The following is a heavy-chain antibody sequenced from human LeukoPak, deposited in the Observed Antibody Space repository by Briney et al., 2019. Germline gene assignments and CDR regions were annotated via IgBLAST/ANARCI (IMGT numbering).Heavy chain of an antibody. D-gene: IGHD3-3*01. Sequence: PGGSLRLSCAASGFTFTAYTINWVRQAPGKGLEWVSYISGSTTDIFYADSVKGRFTISRDNARNSLYLQMNSLRAEDTAVYYCAGDRGGSGYYDYWGQGTLVTVSS. CDR2: ISGSTTDI. CDR1: GFTFTAYT. CDR3: AGDRGGSGYYDY. V-gene: IGHV3-21*01. J-gene: IGHJ4*02.